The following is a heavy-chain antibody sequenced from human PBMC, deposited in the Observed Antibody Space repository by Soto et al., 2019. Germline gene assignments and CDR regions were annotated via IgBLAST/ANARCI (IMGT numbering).Heavy chain of an antibody. Sequence: QVHLVQSGAEVKKPGASVNVSCKASGYTFTNFGLNWVRQPPGQGLEWMAWISPYNGKTDYAQKVQGRVTVTTETSTATAYMEMSSLTSDDTAVYDCARQPGGVGAAGLYGMAVWGQGTTVTVSS. V-gene: IGHV1-18*01. CDR1: GYTFTNFG. D-gene: IGHD2-8*02. CDR3: ARQPGGVGAAGLYGMAV. CDR2: ISPYNGKT. J-gene: IGHJ6*02.